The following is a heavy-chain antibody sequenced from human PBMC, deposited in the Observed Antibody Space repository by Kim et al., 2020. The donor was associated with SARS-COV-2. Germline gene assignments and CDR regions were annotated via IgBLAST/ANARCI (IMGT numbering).Heavy chain of an antibody. Sequence: SETLSLTCTVSGGSISISSYYWGWIRQPPGKGLEWIGSIYYSGSTYYNPSLKSRVTISVDTSKNQFSLKLSSVTAADTAVYYCARTRYYYDSRWYFDYWGQGTLVTVSS. V-gene: IGHV4-39*01. D-gene: IGHD3-22*01. CDR3: ARTRYYYDSRWYFDY. J-gene: IGHJ4*02. CDR2: IYYSGST. CDR1: GGSISISSYY.